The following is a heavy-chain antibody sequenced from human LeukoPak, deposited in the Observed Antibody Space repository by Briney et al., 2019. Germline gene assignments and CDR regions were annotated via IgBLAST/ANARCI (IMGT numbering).Heavy chain of an antibody. J-gene: IGHJ4*02. Sequence: PGGSLRLSCAASGFTFSSYGMHWVRQAPGKGLEWVAVIWYDGSNKYYADSVKGRFTISRDNSKNTLYLQMNSLRAEDTAVYYCARDTEMATIPALAIDYWGQGTLVTVSS. V-gene: IGHV3-33*01. CDR1: GFTFSSYG. CDR3: ARDTEMATIPALAIDY. D-gene: IGHD5-24*01. CDR2: IWYDGSNK.